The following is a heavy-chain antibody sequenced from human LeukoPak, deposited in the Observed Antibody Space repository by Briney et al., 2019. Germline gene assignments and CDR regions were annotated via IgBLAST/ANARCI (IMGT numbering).Heavy chain of an antibody. CDR3: ARDLTLGKPDYFDH. V-gene: IGHV3-30-3*01. CDR2: TSLDGSNK. D-gene: IGHD7-27*01. Sequence: GGSLRLSCVASGFSFTNYDIHWVRQAPGRGLEWVAVTSLDGSNKLYTDTVRGRFIIFRDNSKNTVYLQMDSLRAEDTAVYYCARDLTLGKPDYFDHWGQGTLVTVSS. CDR1: GFSFTNYD. J-gene: IGHJ4*02.